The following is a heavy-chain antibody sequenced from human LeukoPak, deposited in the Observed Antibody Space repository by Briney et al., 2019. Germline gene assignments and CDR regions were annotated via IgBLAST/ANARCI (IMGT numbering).Heavy chain of an antibody. Sequence: QPGGSLRLSCAASGFTFSSYAMSWVRQAPGGGLEWVSAISGSGDTTYHADSVKGRFTISRDNSENRLSLQMGSLRAEDTAVYFCAKDTTAWWYHRAYMDVWGKGTTVTVSS. D-gene: IGHD2-15*01. J-gene: IGHJ6*03. CDR3: AKDTTAWWYHRAYMDV. CDR2: ISGSGDTT. CDR1: GFTFSSYA. V-gene: IGHV3-23*01.